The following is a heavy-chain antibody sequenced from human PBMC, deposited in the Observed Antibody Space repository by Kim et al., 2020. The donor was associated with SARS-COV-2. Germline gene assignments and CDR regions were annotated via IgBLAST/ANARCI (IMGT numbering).Heavy chain of an antibody. CDR1: GGSVSSGSYY. V-gene: IGHV4-61*01. J-gene: IGHJ4*02. D-gene: IGHD2-15*01. CDR3: ARESLKLGSGGGLDY. CDR2: IYYSGST. Sequence: SETLSLTCTVSGGSVSSGSYYWSWIRQPPGKGLEWIGYIYYSGSTNYNPALKSRVTISVDTSKNQFSLKLSSVTAADTAVYYCARESLKLGSGGGLDYWGQGTLVTVSS.